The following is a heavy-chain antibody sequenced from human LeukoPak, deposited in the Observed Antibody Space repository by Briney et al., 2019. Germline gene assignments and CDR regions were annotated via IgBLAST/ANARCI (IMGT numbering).Heavy chain of an antibody. CDR1: GGSISSGGYS. V-gene: IGHV4-30-2*01. J-gene: IGHJ4*02. CDR3: ARAETTVDLYYFDY. Sequence: SETLSLTCAASGGSISSGGYSWSWIRQPPGKGLEWIGYIYHSGSTYYNPSLKSRVTISVDRSKNQFSLELSSVTAADTAVYYCARAETTVDLYYFDYWGQGTPVTVSS. D-gene: IGHD4-17*01. CDR2: IYHSGST.